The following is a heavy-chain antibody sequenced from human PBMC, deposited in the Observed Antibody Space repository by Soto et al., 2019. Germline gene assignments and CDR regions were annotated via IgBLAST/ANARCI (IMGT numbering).Heavy chain of an antibody. CDR2: IYYSGST. CDR3: AGMPRYNWNDWGGY. Sequence: SETLSLTCTVSGGSVSSGSYYWSWIRQPPGKGLEWIGYIYYSGSTNYNPSLKSRVTISVDTSKNQFSLKLSSVTAADTAVYYCAGMPRYNWNDWGGYWGQGTLVTVSS. CDR1: GGSVSSGSYY. J-gene: IGHJ4*02. D-gene: IGHD1-20*01. V-gene: IGHV4-61*01.